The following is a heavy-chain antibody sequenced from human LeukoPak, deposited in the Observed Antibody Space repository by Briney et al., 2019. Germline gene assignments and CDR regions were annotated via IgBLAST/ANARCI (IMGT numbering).Heavy chain of an antibody. Sequence: GGSLRLSCAASGFTFSSYAMHWVRQAPGKGLEWVAFISYDGSNKYYADSVKGRFTISRDNSKNTLYLQMNSLRAEDTAVYYCAKDLRWTTVARDAFDIWGQGTMVTVSS. CDR1: GFTFSSYA. J-gene: IGHJ3*02. CDR3: AKDLRWTTVARDAFDI. V-gene: IGHV3-30-3*01. CDR2: ISYDGSNK. D-gene: IGHD4-23*01.